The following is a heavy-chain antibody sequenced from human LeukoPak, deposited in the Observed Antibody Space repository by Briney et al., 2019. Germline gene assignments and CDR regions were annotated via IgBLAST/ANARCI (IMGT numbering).Heavy chain of an antibody. J-gene: IGHJ4*02. CDR3: ARDRDYSHDY. CDR2: ISGSGGST. CDR1: GFTFSSYA. Sequence: GGSLRLSCAASGFTFSSYAMSWVRQAPGKGLEWVSAISGSGGSTYYADSVKGRFTISRDNAKNSLYLQMNSLRAEDTAVYYCARDRDYSHDYWGQGTLVTVSS. V-gene: IGHV3-23*01. D-gene: IGHD4-11*01.